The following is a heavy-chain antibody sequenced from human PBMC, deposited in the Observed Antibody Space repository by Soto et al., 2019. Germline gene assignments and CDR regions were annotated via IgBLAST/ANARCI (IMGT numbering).Heavy chain of an antibody. J-gene: IGHJ4*02. CDR3: ARAGYNNGFDY. V-gene: IGHV3-13*01. Sequence: PAGSLRLACAAYGFSFSSYDMHWVRQATGNGLGWVSAIGTAGDTYYPGSVKGRFTISRENAKDSLYLKMHSLRAGATAVYYCARAGYNNGFDYWGQGTLVTVSS. D-gene: IGHD5-18*01. CDR2: IGTAGDT. CDR1: GFSFSSYD.